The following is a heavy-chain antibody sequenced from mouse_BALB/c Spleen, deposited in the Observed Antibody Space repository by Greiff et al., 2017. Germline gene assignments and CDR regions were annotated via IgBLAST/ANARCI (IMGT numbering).Heavy chain of an antibody. Sequence: DVMLVESGGGLVKPGGSLKLSCAASGFTFSSYAMSWVRQSPEKRLEWVAEISSGGSYTYYPDTVTGRFTISRDNAKNTLYLEMSSLRSEDTAMYYCAKAPVVAKDYAMDYWGQGTSVTVSS. CDR1: GFTFSSYA. D-gene: IGHD1-1*01. V-gene: IGHV5-9-4*01. J-gene: IGHJ4*01. CDR3: AKAPVVAKDYAMDY. CDR2: ISSGGSYT.